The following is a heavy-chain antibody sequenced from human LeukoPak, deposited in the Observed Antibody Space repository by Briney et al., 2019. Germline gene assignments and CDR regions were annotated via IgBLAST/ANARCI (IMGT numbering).Heavy chain of an antibody. CDR3: TRVTTNGYFEY. CDR1: GFTFSNFW. V-gene: IGHV3-7*04. Sequence: GGSLRPSCAASGFTFSNFWMGWVRQAPGKGLEWVASIKYDESEKHYVDSVKGRFTIPRDNAKNSLYLQMNSLRGEDTAVYFCTRVTTNGYFEYWGQGSLVTVSS. J-gene: IGHJ4*02. CDR2: IKYDESEK. D-gene: IGHD1-1*01.